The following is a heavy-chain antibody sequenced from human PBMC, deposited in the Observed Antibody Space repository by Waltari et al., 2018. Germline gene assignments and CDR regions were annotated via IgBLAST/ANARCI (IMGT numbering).Heavy chain of an antibody. CDR1: GFTVSSNY. V-gene: IGHV3-53*02. CDR2: IYSGGST. D-gene: IGHD3-22*01. Sequence: EVQLVETGGGLIQPGGSLRLSCAASGFTVSSNYMSWVRQAPGRGREWVSGIYSGGSTYYADSVKGRFTISRDNSKNTLYLQMNSLRAEDTAVYYCARCLRDSYDSSGYYPYYFDYWGQGTLVTVSS. CDR3: ARCLRDSYDSSGYYPYYFDY. J-gene: IGHJ4*02.